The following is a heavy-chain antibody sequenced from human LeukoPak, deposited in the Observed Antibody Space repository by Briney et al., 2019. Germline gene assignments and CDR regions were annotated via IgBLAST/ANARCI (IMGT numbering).Heavy chain of an antibody. Sequence: GGSLRLSCAASGFTFRSYGVHWVRQAPGKGLEWVAVISYDGTNKYYADSVKGRFTISRDNSKNTLYLQMNSLRAEDTSVYYCAKGIRDFWSGYYQFDYWGQGTLVTVSS. J-gene: IGHJ4*02. V-gene: IGHV3-30*18. CDR2: ISYDGTNK. D-gene: IGHD3-3*01. CDR3: AKGIRDFWSGYYQFDY. CDR1: GFTFRSYG.